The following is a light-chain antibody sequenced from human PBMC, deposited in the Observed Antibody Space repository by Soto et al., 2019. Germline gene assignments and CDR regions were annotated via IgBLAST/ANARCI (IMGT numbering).Light chain of an antibody. CDR2: DAS. CDR1: ESIGNW. V-gene: IGKV1-5*01. CDR3: QQYHRSSIT. Sequence: DMQMVQGPSTVSASQGHIVTITCRASESIGNWLAWYQQKQGKAPNLLIYDASTLERGVPSRFSGTGYGTEFNLTISSLQTADFATYYCQQYHRSSITFGQGTRLEIK. J-gene: IGKJ5*01.